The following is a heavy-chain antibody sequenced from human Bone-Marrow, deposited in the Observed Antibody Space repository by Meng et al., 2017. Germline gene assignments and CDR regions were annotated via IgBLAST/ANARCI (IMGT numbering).Heavy chain of an antibody. J-gene: IGHJ5*01. V-gene: IGHV3-23*01. D-gene: IGHD2-15*01. CDR1: GGSISSSSYY. Sequence: ETLSLTCTVSGGSISSSSYYWGWIRQPPGKGLEWVSGISGSGGSTYFADSVKDRFTISRDNSQNTLYLQMNSLRAEDTAIYYCARELVGWGPSDGGRYLDSWGQGTRVTVSS. CDR3: ARELVGWGPSDGGRYLDS. CDR2: ISGSGGST.